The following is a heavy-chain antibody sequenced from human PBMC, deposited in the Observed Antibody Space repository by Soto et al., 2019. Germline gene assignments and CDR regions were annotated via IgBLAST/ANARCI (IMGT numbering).Heavy chain of an antibody. Sequence: QVQLVQSGAEVKKPGSSVRVSCKASGTIFSSYTISWVRQAPGQGLEWMGRIIPILGETNSAQKFQGRVTLTADKSTNTAYMELNSLRLEDTAVYYCARGLGGRMDDWGQGTTVTLSS. J-gene: IGHJ6*02. D-gene: IGHD3-16*01. CDR3: ARGLGGRMDD. CDR1: GTIFSSYT. V-gene: IGHV1-69*08. CDR2: IIPILGET.